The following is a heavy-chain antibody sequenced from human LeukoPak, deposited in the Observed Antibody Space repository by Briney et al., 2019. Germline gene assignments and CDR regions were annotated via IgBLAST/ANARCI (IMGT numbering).Heavy chain of an antibody. Sequence: GGSLRLSCAASGFTFSSYAMHWVRQAPGKGLEWVAVISYDGSNKYYADSVKGRFTISRDNSKNTLYLQMNSLRAEDTAVYYCARGPGTYYYYYGMDVWGQGTTVTVSS. CDR1: GFTFSSYA. CDR3: ARGPGTYYYYYGMDV. D-gene: IGHD1/OR15-1a*01. CDR2: ISYDGSNK. J-gene: IGHJ6*02. V-gene: IGHV3-30*04.